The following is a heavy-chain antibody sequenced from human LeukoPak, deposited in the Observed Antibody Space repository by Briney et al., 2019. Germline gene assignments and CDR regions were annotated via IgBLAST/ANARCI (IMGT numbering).Heavy chain of an antibody. V-gene: IGHV4-59*12. CDR3: ARDHNHYYHIFANWFDP. CDR2: IYYTGYT. CDR1: GGSTSSYY. J-gene: IGHJ6*04. D-gene: IGHD3-22*01. Sequence: SETLSLTCTVSGGSTSSYYWNWIRQPPGKGLEWIGYIYYTGYTNYNPSLKSRVTISVGTSKNQFSLKLSSVTAADTAVYYCARDHNHYYHIFANWFDPWGKGTTVTISS.